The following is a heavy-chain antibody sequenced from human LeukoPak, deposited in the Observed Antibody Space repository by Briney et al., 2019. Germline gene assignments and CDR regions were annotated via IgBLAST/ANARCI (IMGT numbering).Heavy chain of an antibody. CDR2: IIPILGIA. D-gene: IGHD2-2*02. V-gene: IGHV1-69*04. J-gene: IGHJ4*02. CDR3: ARDSGIPAAIGPYYFDY. CDR1: GGTFSSYA. Sequence: ASVKVSCKASGGTFSSYAISWVRQAPGQGLEWMGRIIPILGIANYAQKFQGRVTITADESTSTAYMELSSLRSEDTAVYYCARDSGIPAAIGPYYFDYWGQGTLVTVSS.